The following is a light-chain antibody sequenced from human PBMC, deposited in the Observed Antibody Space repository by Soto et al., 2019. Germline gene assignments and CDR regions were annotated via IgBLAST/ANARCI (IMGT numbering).Light chain of an antibody. J-gene: IGKJ5*01. V-gene: IGKV2-29*03. CDR1: QSLLHITGETF. CDR3: MQSTHLPPT. Sequence: DVVMTQTPLSLSVAPGQPASISCKSSQSLLHITGETFLFWYLQKPGQSPQLLIYEVSTRVSGVPDSFSGSGSGTDFTVEISRVETDDVVIYYCMQSTHLPPTFGQGTRLGIE. CDR2: EVS.